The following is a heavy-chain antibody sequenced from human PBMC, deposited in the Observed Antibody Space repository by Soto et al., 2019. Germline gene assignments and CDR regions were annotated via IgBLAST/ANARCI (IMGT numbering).Heavy chain of an antibody. CDR1: GGSISVYS. CDR2: TYHSGRT. V-gene: IGHV4-30-2*01. Sequence: PSETLSLPCTIPGGSISVYSWSWIRQPPGKGLEWIGYTYHSGRTYYNPSLKSRVTISVDRSKNQFSLKLSSVTAADTAVYYCARPVRYCSGGSCYSGWFDPWGQGTLVTVSS. CDR3: ARPVRYCSGGSCYSGWFDP. J-gene: IGHJ5*02. D-gene: IGHD2-15*01.